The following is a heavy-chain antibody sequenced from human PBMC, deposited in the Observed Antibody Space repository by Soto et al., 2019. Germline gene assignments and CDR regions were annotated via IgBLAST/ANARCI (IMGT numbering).Heavy chain of an antibody. V-gene: IGHV4-31*03. D-gene: IGHD6-13*01. CDR3: ARGGIAAAAPPEY. Sequence: QVQLQESGPGLVKPSQTLSLTCTVSGGSISSVGYYWSWIRQHPGKGLEWIGYIYYSGSTYYNPSLKSRVTISVDTSKNQFSLKLSSVTAADTAVYYCARGGIAAAAPPEYWGQGTLVTVSS. CDR2: IYYSGST. J-gene: IGHJ4*02. CDR1: GGSISSVGYY.